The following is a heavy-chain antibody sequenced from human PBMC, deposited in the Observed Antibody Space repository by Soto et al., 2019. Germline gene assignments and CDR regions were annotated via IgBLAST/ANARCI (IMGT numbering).Heavy chain of an antibody. CDR3: AKDVSSRMWFGP. CDR1: GASIRSYH. D-gene: IGHD3-16*01. Sequence: SETLSLTCAVSGASIRSYHWSWIRQPAGKGLEWIGRMQHTGNTNYNPSLKSRVTMSVDTSKNQISLKMTSVTAADTAVYFCAKDVSSRMWFGPWGQGILVTVSS. CDR2: MQHTGNT. V-gene: IGHV4-4*07. J-gene: IGHJ5*02.